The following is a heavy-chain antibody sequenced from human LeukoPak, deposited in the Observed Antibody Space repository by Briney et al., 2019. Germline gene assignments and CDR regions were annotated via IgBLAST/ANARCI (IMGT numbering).Heavy chain of an antibody. J-gene: IGHJ4*02. Sequence: GGSLRLSCAASGFTFSSYGMHWVRQAPGKGLEWVAFIRHDGSNKNYADSVKGRFTISRDNSKNTLYLQMNSLRAEDTAVYYCVEYYYGSGRFDYWGQGTLVTVSS. CDR3: VEYYYGSGRFDY. V-gene: IGHV3-30*02. CDR1: GFTFSSYG. CDR2: IRHDGSNK. D-gene: IGHD3-10*01.